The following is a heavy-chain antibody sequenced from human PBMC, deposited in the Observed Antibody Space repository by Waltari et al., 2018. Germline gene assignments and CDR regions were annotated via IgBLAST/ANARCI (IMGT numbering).Heavy chain of an antibody. CDR3: ARDRRGYSGSGSWFDP. Sequence: QVQLQESGPGLVKPSETLSLTCTVPGGSISSYYWSWIRQPPGKGLEWIGYIYYSGSTNYNPSLKSRVTISVDTSKNQFSLKLSSVTAADTAVYYCARDRRGYSGSGSWFDPWGQGTLVTVSS. D-gene: IGHD5-12*01. V-gene: IGHV4-59*01. CDR2: IYYSGST. J-gene: IGHJ5*02. CDR1: GGSISSYY.